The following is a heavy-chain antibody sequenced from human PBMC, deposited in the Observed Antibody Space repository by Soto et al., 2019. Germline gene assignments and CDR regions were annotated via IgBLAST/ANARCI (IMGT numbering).Heavy chain of an antibody. Sequence: SETLCLTCAVYGGSFSGYYWSWIRQPPGKGLEWIGEINHSGSTNYNPSLKSRVTISVDTSKNQFSLKLSSVTAADTAVYYCASRIVATTYMDVWGKGTTVTVSS. J-gene: IGHJ6*03. CDR3: ASRIVATTYMDV. CDR1: GGSFSGYY. CDR2: INHSGST. V-gene: IGHV4-34*01. D-gene: IGHD5-12*01.